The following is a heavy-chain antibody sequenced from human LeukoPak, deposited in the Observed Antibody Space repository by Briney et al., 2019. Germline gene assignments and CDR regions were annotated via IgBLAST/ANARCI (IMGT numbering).Heavy chain of an antibody. CDR1: GFTFSAYG. J-gene: IGHJ4*02. CDR2: ITASGDRT. V-gene: IGHV3-23*01. Sequence: GGSLRLSCVASGFTFSAYGMGWVRQAPGKGLEWVSTITASGDRTYYADSEKGRFTISRDNSKNTLYLQMNSLRAEDTAVYYCARRAGAYSHPYDYWGQGTLVTASS. CDR3: ARRAGAYSHPYDY. D-gene: IGHD4/OR15-4a*01.